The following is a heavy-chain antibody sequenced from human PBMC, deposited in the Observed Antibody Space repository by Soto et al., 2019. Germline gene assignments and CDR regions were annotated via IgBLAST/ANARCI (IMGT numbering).Heavy chain of an antibody. V-gene: IGHV3-23*01. D-gene: IGHD3-9*01. CDR2: ISGGGGST. Sequence: HPVGSLRLSCAASGFSFSGYAVTWVRQAPGKGLEWVSAISGGGGSTYYADSVKGRFAVSRDNSKNTLHLQMNSLRAEDTAVYYCAKTESFNGYYNAFDYWGRGTQVTVSS. CDR3: AKTESFNGYYNAFDY. J-gene: IGHJ4*02. CDR1: GFSFSGYA.